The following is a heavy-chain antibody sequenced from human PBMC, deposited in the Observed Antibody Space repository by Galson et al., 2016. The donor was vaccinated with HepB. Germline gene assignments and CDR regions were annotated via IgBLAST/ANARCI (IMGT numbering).Heavy chain of an antibody. J-gene: IGHJ4*02. CDR3: AREGELLRGFDY. D-gene: IGHD1-26*01. CDR2: IYTNGGT. CDR1: GGSISSYY. Sequence: EPLSLTCNVSGGSISSYYWSWIRQSAGKGLDWIGRIYTNGGTNYNPSLKSRVTMSLDTSKNQFSLKLRSVTAADTAVYYCAREGELLRGFDYWGQGILITVSS. V-gene: IGHV4-4*07.